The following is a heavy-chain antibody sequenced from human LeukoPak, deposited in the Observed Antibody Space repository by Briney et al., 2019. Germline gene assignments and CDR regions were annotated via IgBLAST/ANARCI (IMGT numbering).Heavy chain of an antibody. J-gene: IGHJ4*02. CDR2: ISGSGGST. V-gene: IGHV3-23*01. D-gene: IGHD3-10*01. CDR3: AGARGRFGSDN. CDR1: GFIFSSYA. Sequence: GGSLRLSCAASGFIFSSYAMSWVRQAPGKGLEWVSTISGSGGSTYYADSVKGRFTISRDNSKNTVYLQMNSLRAEETAVYYCAGARGRFGSDNWGQGTLVTVSS.